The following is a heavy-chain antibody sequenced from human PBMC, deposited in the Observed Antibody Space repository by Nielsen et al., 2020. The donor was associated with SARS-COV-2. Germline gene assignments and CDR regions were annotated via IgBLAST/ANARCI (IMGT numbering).Heavy chain of an antibody. CDR3: AKVGPPYYYYYGMDV. CDR1: GFTFSSYG. Sequence: GESLKISCAASGFTFSSYGMHWVRQAPGKGLEWVAVISYDGSNKYYADSVKGRFTISRDNSKNTLYLQMNSLRAEDTAVYYCAKVGPPYYYYYGMDVWGQGTTVTVSS. J-gene: IGHJ6*02. CDR2: ISYDGSNK. V-gene: IGHV3-30*18.